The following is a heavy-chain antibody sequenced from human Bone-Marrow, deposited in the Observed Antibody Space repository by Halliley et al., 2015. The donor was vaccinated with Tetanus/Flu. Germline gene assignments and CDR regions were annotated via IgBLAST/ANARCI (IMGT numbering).Heavy chain of an antibody. V-gene: IGHV3-21*01. D-gene: IGHD3-9*01. J-gene: IGHJ4*02. CDR1: GFTFSSYA. CDR2: ISNTAAYI. CDR3: ARDMQEVDWLTSPFDS. Sequence: SLRLSCAGSGFTFSSYAMNWVRQAPGKGLEWVSSISNTAAYIYYADSVKGRFTISRDNPKNSLYLEMNSLRAEDTAVYYCARDMQEVDWLTSPFDSWGQGTLVTVPS.